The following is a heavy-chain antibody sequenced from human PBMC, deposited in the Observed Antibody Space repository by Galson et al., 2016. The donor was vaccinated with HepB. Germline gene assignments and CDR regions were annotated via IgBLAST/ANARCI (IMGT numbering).Heavy chain of an antibody. Sequence: PALVKPTQTLTLTCTFSGFSLRLSGVGVGWIRRPPGKALEWLAPIYWDDDKRYSPSLESRLTITKDTSKNQVVLTMTNVDPVDTATYYCAHSFSNYRYGGDDRGLDYWGQGALVTVSS. CDR3: AHSFSNYRYGGDDRGLDY. J-gene: IGHJ4*02. CDR2: IYWDDDK. V-gene: IGHV2-5*02. D-gene: IGHD5-12*01. CDR1: GFSLRLSGVG.